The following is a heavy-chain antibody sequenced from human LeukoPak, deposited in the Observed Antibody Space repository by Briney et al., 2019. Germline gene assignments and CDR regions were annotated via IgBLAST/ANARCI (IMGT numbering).Heavy chain of an antibody. Sequence: ASVKVSCKASGYTFSIYNMHWVRQAPGQGLEWMGIINPSGGTSYAQKLQGRITMTRDTSTSTVYMELSSLRSEDTAVYYCARDQVTRITMVRGVIGVFWYWGQGTLVTVSS. CDR2: INPSGGT. V-gene: IGHV1-46*01. D-gene: IGHD3-10*01. CDR3: ARDQVTRITMVRGVIGVFWY. J-gene: IGHJ4*02. CDR1: GYTFSIYN.